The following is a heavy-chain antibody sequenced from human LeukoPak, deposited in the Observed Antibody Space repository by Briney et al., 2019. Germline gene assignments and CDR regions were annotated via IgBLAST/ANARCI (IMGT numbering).Heavy chain of an antibody. D-gene: IGHD2-21*02. CDR3: VREGNELLSKNFDY. CDR2: INPHSGGT. Sequence: ASVKVSCKASGFTFTAHYIHWVRQAPGQGLEWMGYINPHSGGTSSPQKFQGRVTMTTDTSISAAYMELSSLISDDTAMYYCVREGNELLSKNFDYWGQGTLVTVSS. J-gene: IGHJ4*02. V-gene: IGHV1-2*02. CDR1: GFTFTAHY.